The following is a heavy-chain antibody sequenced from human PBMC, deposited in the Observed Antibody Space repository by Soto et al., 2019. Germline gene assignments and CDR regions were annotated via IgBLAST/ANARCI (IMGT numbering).Heavy chain of an antibody. V-gene: IGHV3-23*01. D-gene: IGHD2-15*01. CDR2: ISGSGGST. J-gene: IGHJ6*02. CDR3: ASTYCSGGSCDSYYYYYYGMDV. CDR1: GFTFSSYA. Sequence: EVQLLESGGGLVQPGGSLRLSCAASGFTFSSYAMSWVRQAPGKGLEWVSAISGSGGSTYYADSVKGRFTISRDNSKNTLYLQMNSLRAEDTAVYYCASTYCSGGSCDSYYYYYYGMDVWGQGTTVTVSS.